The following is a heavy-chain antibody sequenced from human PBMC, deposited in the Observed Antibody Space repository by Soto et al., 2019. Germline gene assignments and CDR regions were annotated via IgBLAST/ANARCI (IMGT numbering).Heavy chain of an antibody. V-gene: IGHV1-69*05. D-gene: IGHD5-18*01. CDR3: ASGIQLWLRRINNGYSG. Sequence: QVQLVQSGAEVKKPESSVKVSCKAPGGTFSTYAISWVRQAPGQGLEWMGGIIPMFGTANYAQRFQDRVTXTXXDSMNTVYMELSSLRSEDTAVYFCASGIQLWLRRINNGYSGWGQGTLVTVSS. CDR2: IIPMFGTA. J-gene: IGHJ4*02. CDR1: GGTFSTYA.